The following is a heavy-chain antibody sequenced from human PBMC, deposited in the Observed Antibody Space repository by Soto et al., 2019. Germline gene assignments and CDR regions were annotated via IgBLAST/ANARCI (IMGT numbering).Heavy chain of an antibody. Sequence: PGGSLRLSCVASGFTFSGYGMHWVRQAPGKGLEWVAVISYEGSNKYYADSVEGRFTISRDNSINTMYLEMNSMRAEDTAVYYCAKDRKTIFGVVPFSGGMDVWGQGTTVTVSS. CDR1: GFTFSGYG. V-gene: IGHV3-30*18. CDR3: AKDRKTIFGVVPFSGGMDV. D-gene: IGHD3-3*01. CDR2: ISYEGSNK. J-gene: IGHJ6*02.